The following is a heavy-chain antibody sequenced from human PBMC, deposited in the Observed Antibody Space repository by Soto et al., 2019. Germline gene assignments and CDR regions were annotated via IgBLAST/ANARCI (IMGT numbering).Heavy chain of an antibody. V-gene: IGHV1-69*13. CDR1: GGTFSSYA. Sequence: WASVKVSCKASGGTFSSYAISWVRQAPGQGLEWMGGIIPIFGTANYAQKFQGRVTITADESTSTAYMELSSLRSEDTAVYYCARISWNYGGGYYYGMDVWGKGTTVTVSS. CDR3: ARISWNYGGGYYYGMDV. D-gene: IGHD1-7*01. CDR2: IIPIFGTA. J-gene: IGHJ6*04.